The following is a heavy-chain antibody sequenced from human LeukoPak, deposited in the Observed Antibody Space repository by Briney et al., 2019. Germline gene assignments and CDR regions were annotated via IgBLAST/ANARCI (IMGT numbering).Heavy chain of an antibody. Sequence: SETLSLTCTVSGGSISSYYWSWIRQPPGKGLEWIGYIYYSGSTNYNPSLKSRVTISVDTSKNQFSLKLSSVTAADTAVYYCARRQYQIDYWGQGTLVTASS. CDR3: ARRQYQIDY. J-gene: IGHJ4*02. CDR2: IYYSGST. D-gene: IGHD2-2*01. CDR1: GGSISSYY. V-gene: IGHV4-59*08.